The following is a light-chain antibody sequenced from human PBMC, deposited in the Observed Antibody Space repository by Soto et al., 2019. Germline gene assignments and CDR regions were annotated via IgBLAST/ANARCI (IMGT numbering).Light chain of an antibody. V-gene: IGKV3-15*01. CDR3: QQYNNWPRT. CDR2: GAS. J-gene: IGKJ1*01. CDR1: QSVSSN. Sequence: VLTQSPATLSLSPGERATLSCRASQSVSSNLAWYQQKPGQAPRLLIYGASTRATGIPARFSGSGSGTEFTLTISSLQSEDFAVYYCQQYNNWPRTFGQRTKVDI.